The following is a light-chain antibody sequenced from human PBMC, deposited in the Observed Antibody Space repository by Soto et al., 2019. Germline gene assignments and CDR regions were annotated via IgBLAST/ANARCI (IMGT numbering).Light chain of an antibody. CDR3: CSYAGSSSYV. CDR1: SSDVEGYNL. J-gene: IGLJ1*01. CDR2: EGS. Sequence: QSALTQPASVSGSPGQSITISCTGSSSDVEGYNLVSWYQHHPGKAPKLIIYEGSQRPSGVSNRFFGSKSGNTASLTISGLQAEDEADYHCCSYAGSSSYVFGTGTKLTVL. V-gene: IGLV2-23*01.